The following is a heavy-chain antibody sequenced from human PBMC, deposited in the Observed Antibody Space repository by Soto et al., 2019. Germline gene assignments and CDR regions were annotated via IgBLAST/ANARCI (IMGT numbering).Heavy chain of an antibody. D-gene: IGHD3-9*01. Sequence: ASVKVSFKASGYTFTSYAMHWLRQAPGQRLEWMGWINAGNGNTKYSQKFQGRVTITRDTSASTAYMELSSLRSEDTAVYYCARDLLRYFDWPSFDYWGQGTLVTVSS. J-gene: IGHJ4*02. CDR2: INAGNGNT. V-gene: IGHV1-3*01. CDR1: GYTFTSYA. CDR3: ARDLLRYFDWPSFDY.